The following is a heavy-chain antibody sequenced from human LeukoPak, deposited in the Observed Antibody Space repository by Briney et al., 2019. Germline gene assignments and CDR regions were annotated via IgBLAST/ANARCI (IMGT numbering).Heavy chain of an antibody. CDR2: INPSGGST. D-gene: IGHD2-21*02. V-gene: IGHV1-46*01. CDR1: GYTFTSYY. J-gene: IGHJ4*02. Sequence: ASVKVSCKASGYTFTSYYMHWVRHAPGQGLEWMGIINPSGGSTSYAQKFQGRVTMTRDTSTSTVYMELSSLRSEDTAVYYCAREPLLPYCGGDCVRYYFDYWGQGTLVTVSS. CDR3: AREPLLPYCGGDCVRYYFDY.